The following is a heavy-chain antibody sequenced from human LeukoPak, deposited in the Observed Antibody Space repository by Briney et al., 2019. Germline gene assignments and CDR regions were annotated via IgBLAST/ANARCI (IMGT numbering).Heavy chain of an antibody. J-gene: IGHJ4*02. Sequence: TGRSLRLSCAASGFTLSSYGMHWVRQAPGKGLEWVAVISYDGSNKDYADSVKGRFTISRDNSKNTLYLQMNSLRAEDTAVYYCARDSRRILPSDWGQGTLVAVSS. D-gene: IGHD2-15*01. CDR3: ARDSRRILPSD. CDR2: ISYDGSNK. V-gene: IGHV3-30*03. CDR1: GFTLSSYG.